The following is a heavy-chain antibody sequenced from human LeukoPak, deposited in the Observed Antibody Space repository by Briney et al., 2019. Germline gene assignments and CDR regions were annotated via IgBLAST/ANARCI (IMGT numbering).Heavy chain of an antibody. CDR2: INPNGGGT. D-gene: IGHD3-3*01. CDR3: ASHMSPVGFGVVTYHTDYYYYMDV. V-gene: IGHV1-2*02. J-gene: IGHJ6*03. Sequence: ASVKVSCKASGYTFTGYYMHWVRQAPGQGLEWMGWINPNGGGTNYAQKFQGRVTMTRDTSISTAYMELSRLRSDDTAVYYCASHMSPVGFGVVTYHTDYYYYMDVWGKGTTVTVSS. CDR1: GYTFTGYY.